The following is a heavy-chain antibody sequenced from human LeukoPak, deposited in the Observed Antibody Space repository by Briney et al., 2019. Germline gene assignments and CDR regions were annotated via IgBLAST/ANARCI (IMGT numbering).Heavy chain of an antibody. CDR2: INTANGNT. Sequence: ASVKVSCKASGYSFNNFPMHWVSQAPGQRLEWMGWINTANGNTEYSQKFQGRVTITRDASANTAYMELSSLRSEDTAVYYCARMTTGKFDYWGQGTLVTVSS. D-gene: IGHD3-10*01. V-gene: IGHV1-3*04. CDR3: ARMTTGKFDY. J-gene: IGHJ4*02. CDR1: GYSFNNFP.